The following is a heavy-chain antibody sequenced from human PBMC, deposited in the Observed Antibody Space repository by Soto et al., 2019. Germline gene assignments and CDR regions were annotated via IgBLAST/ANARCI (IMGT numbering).Heavy chain of an antibody. CDR3: ARDRGPTYGGDAFDY. Sequence: ASVKVSCKASGYTFITYGINWVRQAPGQGLEWMGWISAYNGNANYAQTLQDRGTLTTDASTSTAYMELRSLRSDDTAVYYCARDRGPTYGGDAFDYWGQGTLVTVSS. D-gene: IGHD2-21*02. V-gene: IGHV1-18*04. CDR2: ISAYNGNA. CDR1: GYTFITYG. J-gene: IGHJ4*02.